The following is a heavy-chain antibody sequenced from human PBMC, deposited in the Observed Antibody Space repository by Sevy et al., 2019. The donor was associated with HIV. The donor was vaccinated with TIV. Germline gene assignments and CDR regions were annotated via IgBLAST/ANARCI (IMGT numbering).Heavy chain of an antibody. CDR1: GFTLSSYG. CDR3: ARDRLGITISAEWGGGMDV. D-gene: IGHD3-3*01. Sequence: GGSLRLSCVASGFTLSSYGMHWVRQAPGKGLQWVAVIRYDGSDKYYADSVKGRFTISRDNSKNTLYLQMKSLRAEDTAVYYCARDRLGITISAEWGGGMDVWGQGTTVTVSS. V-gene: IGHV3-33*01. CDR2: IRYDGSDK. J-gene: IGHJ6*02.